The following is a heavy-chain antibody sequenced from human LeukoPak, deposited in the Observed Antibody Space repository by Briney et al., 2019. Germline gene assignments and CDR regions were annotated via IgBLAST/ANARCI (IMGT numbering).Heavy chain of an antibody. CDR2: IKQDGSEE. CDR1: GFTFSSYW. CDR3: AREGGYQYYYAMDV. V-gene: IGHV3-7*01. J-gene: IGHJ6*02. D-gene: IGHD3-16*01. Sequence: GGSLRLSRAASGFTFSSYWMSWVRQAPGKGLEWVANIKQDGSEEYYVDSVKGRFTISRDNAKNSLYLQMSSLRAEDAAVYYCAREGGYQYYYAMDVWGQGTTVTVSS.